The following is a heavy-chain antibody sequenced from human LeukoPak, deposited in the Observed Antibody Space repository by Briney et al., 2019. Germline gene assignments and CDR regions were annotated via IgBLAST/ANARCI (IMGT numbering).Heavy chain of an antibody. V-gene: IGHV3-20*04. Sequence: GGSLRLSCAASGFTFDDYGMSWVRQAPGKGLEWGSGINWNGGSTGYADSVKGRFTISRDNAKNSLYLRMNSLRAEDTALYYCARDFYRSAKYYYDSSGYYPFDYWGQGTLVTVSS. D-gene: IGHD3-22*01. CDR3: ARDFYRSAKYYYDSSGYYPFDY. J-gene: IGHJ4*02. CDR2: INWNGGST. CDR1: GFTFDDYG.